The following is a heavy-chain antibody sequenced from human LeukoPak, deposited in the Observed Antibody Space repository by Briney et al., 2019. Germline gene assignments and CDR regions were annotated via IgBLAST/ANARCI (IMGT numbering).Heavy chain of an antibody. CDR3: ARDRRGTYGGTGSAFDI. CDR1: GFTVSSNY. CDR2: TYSGGNT. J-gene: IGHJ3*02. V-gene: IGHV3-53*01. D-gene: IGHD1-26*01. Sequence: GGSLRLSCAASGFTVSSNYMSWVRQAPGKGLEWVSVTYSGGNTYYVDSVKGRFTISRDNSKNTLYLQMNSLRAEDTAVYYCARDRRGTYGGTGSAFDIWGQGTMVTVSS.